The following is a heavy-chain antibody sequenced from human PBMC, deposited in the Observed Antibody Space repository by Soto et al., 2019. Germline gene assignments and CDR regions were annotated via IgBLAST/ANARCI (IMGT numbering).Heavy chain of an antibody. D-gene: IGHD2-15*01. V-gene: IGHV3-30*18. CDR3: AKARGVVAATSGGMDV. J-gene: IGHJ6*02. Sequence: VGSLGVSCADSGFTFSSYGMHWVRQAPGKGLEWVAVISYDGSNKYYADSVKGRFTISRDNSKNTLYLQMNSLRAEDAAVYYCAKARGVVAATSGGMDVWGQGTTVTVSS. CDR2: ISYDGSNK. CDR1: GFTFSSYG.